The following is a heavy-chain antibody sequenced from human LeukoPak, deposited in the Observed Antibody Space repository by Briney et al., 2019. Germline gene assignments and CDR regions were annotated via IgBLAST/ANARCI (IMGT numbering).Heavy chain of an antibody. V-gene: IGHV3-23*01. D-gene: IGHD3-22*01. CDR3: AGSMIVVVNGYFDY. CDR2: ISGSRGAT. CDR1: GFTFSNYP. J-gene: IGHJ4*02. Sequence: PGGSLRLSCAASGFTFSNYPMSWVRQAPGKGLEWVSSISGSRGATYYADSAKGRFTISRDNSKNTLYLQMNSLRAEDTAVYYCAGSMIVVVNGYFDYWGQGTLVTVSS.